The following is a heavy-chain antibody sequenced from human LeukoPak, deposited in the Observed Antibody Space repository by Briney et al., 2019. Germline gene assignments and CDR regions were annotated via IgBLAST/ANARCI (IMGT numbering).Heavy chain of an antibody. CDR1: GGTFSSSA. CDR2: IIPILDIA. J-gene: IGHJ6*02. CDR3: ARVYWALVGPSILYYYYGMDV. V-gene: IGHV1-69*04. D-gene: IGHD2-8*02. Sequence: SVKVSCKASGGTFSSSAISWVRQAPGQGLEWMGRIIPILDIADYAQKFQGRVTITADRSTDTAYMELSSLRSEDTAVYYCARVYWALVGPSILYYYYGMDVWGQGITVTVSS.